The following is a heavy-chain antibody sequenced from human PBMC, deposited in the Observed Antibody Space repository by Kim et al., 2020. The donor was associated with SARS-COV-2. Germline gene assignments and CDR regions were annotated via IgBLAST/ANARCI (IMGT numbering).Heavy chain of an antibody. V-gene: IGHV4-39*01. J-gene: IGHJ5*02. CDR2: IYYSGST. Sequence: SETLSLTCTVSGGSISSSSYYWGWIRQPPGKGLVWIGSIYYSGSTYYNPSLKSRVTISVDTSKNQFSLKLSSVTAADTAVYYCARHHGSSWYLVWFDPWGQGTLVTVSS. D-gene: IGHD6-13*01. CDR1: GGSISSSSYY. CDR3: ARHHGSSWYLVWFDP.